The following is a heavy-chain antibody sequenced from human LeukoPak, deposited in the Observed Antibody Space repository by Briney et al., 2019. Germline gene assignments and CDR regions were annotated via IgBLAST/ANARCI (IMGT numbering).Heavy chain of an antibody. Sequence: NPGGSLRLSCVASGFTFSDYYMSWIRQAPGKGLEWVSYISSSGRTIYDADSVKGRFTISRDNSKNTLYLQMNSLRAEDTAVYYCAKAEQWLVRGAFDIWGQGTMVTVSS. D-gene: IGHD6-19*01. CDR3: AKAEQWLVRGAFDI. V-gene: IGHV3-11*01. CDR2: ISSSGRTI. CDR1: GFTFSDYY. J-gene: IGHJ3*02.